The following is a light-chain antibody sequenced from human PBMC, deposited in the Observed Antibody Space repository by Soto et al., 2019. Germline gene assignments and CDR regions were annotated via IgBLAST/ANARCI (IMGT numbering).Light chain of an antibody. CDR2: EVS. CDR3: NAQADNGKHV. CDR1: STDVGHSSF. V-gene: IGLV2-8*01. Sequence: QSALTQPPSASGSPGQSVTISCTGNSTDVGHSSFISWYQQHPGKGPNLIIYEVSKRPAGVPDRFSGSKSGNTASLSVSGLQDEDEADYFCNAQADNGKHVFGTGTKLTVL. J-gene: IGLJ1*01.